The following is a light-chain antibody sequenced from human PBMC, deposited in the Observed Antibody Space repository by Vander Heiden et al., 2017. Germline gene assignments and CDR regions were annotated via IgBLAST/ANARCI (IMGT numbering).Light chain of an antibody. V-gene: IGLV2-14*03. Sequence: QSALTQPASVSGSPGQSITISCTGTSSDIGAYNYVSWYQHHPGNAPKLMTFDVYHRPSGVSTRFSGSKSGDTASLAISGLQAEDEAYYYCSSYTTSRTWVFGGGTKLTVL. CDR2: DVY. J-gene: IGLJ3*02. CDR3: SSYTTSRTWV. CDR1: SSDIGAYNY.